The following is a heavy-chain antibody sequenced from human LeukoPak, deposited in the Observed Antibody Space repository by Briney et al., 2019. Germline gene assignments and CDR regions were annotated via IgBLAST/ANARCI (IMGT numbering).Heavy chain of an antibody. CDR2: INEDGSTT. CDR1: GFTFSSNW. D-gene: IGHD1-26*01. CDR3: VRDLGGRSGH. V-gene: IGHV3-74*01. J-gene: IGHJ4*02. Sequence: GGSLRLSCAASGFTFSSNWMHWVRQAPGKGLVWVSRINEDGSTTNYADSVKGRSTIFRDNAKNTLYLQMNSLRAEDTAVYYCVRDLGGRSGHWGKGTLVTVSS.